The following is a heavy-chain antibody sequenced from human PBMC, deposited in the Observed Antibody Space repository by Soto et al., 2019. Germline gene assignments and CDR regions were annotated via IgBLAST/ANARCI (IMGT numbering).Heavy chain of an antibody. Sequence: QVQLQQWGAGLLKPSETLSLTCAVYGGSFSGYYWSWIRQPPGKGLEWIGEINHSGSTNYNPSLKSRVTISVDASKNQFSLKLSSVTAADTAVYYCARGVQSRGRLRYFDWPYQEEDYYYYMDVWGKGTTVTVSS. CDR3: ARGVQSRGRLRYFDWPYQEEDYYYYMDV. J-gene: IGHJ6*03. CDR1: GGSFSGYY. D-gene: IGHD3-9*01. CDR2: INHSGST. V-gene: IGHV4-34*01.